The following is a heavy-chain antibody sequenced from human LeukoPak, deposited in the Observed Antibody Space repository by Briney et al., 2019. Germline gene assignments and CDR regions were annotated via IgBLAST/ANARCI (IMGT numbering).Heavy chain of an antibody. D-gene: IGHD2-2*01. V-gene: IGHV1-2*02. Sequence: ASVKVSCKASGYTFTGYYMHWVRQAPGQGLEWMGWINPNSGGTNYAQKFQGRVTMTRDTSISTAYMELSRLRSDDTAVYYCARDRMGYCSSTSCYGYAFDIWGQGTMVTVSP. CDR2: INPNSGGT. J-gene: IGHJ3*02. CDR3: ARDRMGYCSSTSCYGYAFDI. CDR1: GYTFTGYY.